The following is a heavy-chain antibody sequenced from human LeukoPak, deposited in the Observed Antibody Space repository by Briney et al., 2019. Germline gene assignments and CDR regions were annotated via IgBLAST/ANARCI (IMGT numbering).Heavy chain of an antibody. J-gene: IGHJ4*02. CDR1: GGSISSYY. D-gene: IGHD2-8*02. CDR2: IYYSGST. Sequence: SETLSLTCTVSGGSISSYYWGWIRQSPGKGLEWIGHIYYSGSTYYNPSLKSRVTISVDTSKNQFSLKLSSVTAADTAVYYCARGTDSISCFDYWGQGTLVTVSS. CDR3: ARGTDSISCFDY. V-gene: IGHV4-30-4*08.